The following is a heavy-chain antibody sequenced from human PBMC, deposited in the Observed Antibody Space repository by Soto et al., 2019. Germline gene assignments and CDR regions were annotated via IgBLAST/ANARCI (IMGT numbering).Heavy chain of an antibody. CDR2: ISYDGSNK. Sequence: PGGSLRLSCVASGFTFSNFGIHWVRQAPGKGLEWVAVISYDGSNKYYADSVKGRFTISRDNSKNTLYLQMKSLRAEDKAVYYCARDSYSPRIAVVAVLDYWGPGTLLTVFS. D-gene: IGHD6-19*01. CDR3: ARDSYSPRIAVVAVLDY. V-gene: IGHV3-30*03. J-gene: IGHJ4*02. CDR1: GFTFSNFG.